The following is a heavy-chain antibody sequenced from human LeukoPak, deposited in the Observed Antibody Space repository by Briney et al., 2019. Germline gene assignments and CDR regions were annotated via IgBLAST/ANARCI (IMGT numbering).Heavy chain of an antibody. V-gene: IGHV4-39*01. J-gene: IGHJ4*02. Sequence: SETLSLTCTVSGRSISSSSYYWGWIRQPPGKGLEWIGSIYYSGSTYYNPSLKSRVTISVDTSKNQFSLKLSSVTAADTAVYYCARQSSSWWGDYWGQGTLVTVSS. D-gene: IGHD6-13*01. CDR1: GRSISSSSYY. CDR3: ARQSSSWWGDY. CDR2: IYYSGST.